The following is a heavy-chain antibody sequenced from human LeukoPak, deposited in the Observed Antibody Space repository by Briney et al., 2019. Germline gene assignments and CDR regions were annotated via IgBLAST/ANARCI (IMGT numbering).Heavy chain of an antibody. D-gene: IGHD3-22*01. CDR1: GGSFSGYY. CDR3: ASYYDGSGPNAFDI. V-gene: IGHV4-34*01. Sequence: SETLSLTCAVYGGSFSGYYWSWIRQPPGKGLEWIGEINHSGSTNYNPSLKSRVTISVDTSKNQFSLKLSSVTAADTAVYYCASYYDGSGPNAFDIWGQGTMVTVSS. J-gene: IGHJ3*02. CDR2: INHSGST.